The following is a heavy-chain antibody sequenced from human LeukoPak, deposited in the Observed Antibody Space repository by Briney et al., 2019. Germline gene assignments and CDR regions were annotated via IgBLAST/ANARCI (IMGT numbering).Heavy chain of an antibody. J-gene: IGHJ5*02. V-gene: IGHV4-59*01. CDR2: IYYSGST. CDR1: GGSISSYY. D-gene: IGHD3-9*01. Sequence: SETLSLTCTVSGGSISSYYWSWIRQPPGKGLEWIAYIYYSGSTNYNPSLKSRVTISVDTSKNQFSLKLSSVTAADTAVYYCARGTLYYDILTGYSDNWFDPWGQGTLVTVSS. CDR3: ARGTLYYDILTGYSDNWFDP.